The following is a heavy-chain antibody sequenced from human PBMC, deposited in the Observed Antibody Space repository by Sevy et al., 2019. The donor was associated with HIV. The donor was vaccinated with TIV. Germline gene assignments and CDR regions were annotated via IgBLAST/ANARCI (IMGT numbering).Heavy chain of an antibody. D-gene: IGHD6-19*01. J-gene: IGHJ6*02. CDR2: ISSSSSYI. CDR1: GFTFRSYS. V-gene: IGHV3-21*01. CDR3: ARGMEQWLYYGMDV. Sequence: GGSLRLSCAASGFTFRSYSMNWVRQAPGKGLEWVSSISSSSSYIYYADSVKGRFTISRDNAKNSLYLQMNSLRAEDTAVYYCARGMEQWLYYGMDVWGQGTTVTVSS.